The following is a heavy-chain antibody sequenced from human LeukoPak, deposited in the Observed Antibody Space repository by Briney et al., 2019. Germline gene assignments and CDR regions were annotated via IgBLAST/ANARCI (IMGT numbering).Heavy chain of an antibody. CDR1: GYTFTSYY. D-gene: IGHD3-10*01. CDR3: ARGAYYGSGSYHFYYYYYYMDV. V-gene: IGHV1-2*02. CDR2: INPNSGGT. Sequence: GASVKVSCKASGYTFTSYYMHWVRQAPGQGLEWMGIINPNSGGTNYAQKFQGRVTMTRDTSISTAYMELSRLRSDDTAVYYCARGAYYGSGSYHFYYYYYYMDVWGKGTTVTISS. J-gene: IGHJ6*03.